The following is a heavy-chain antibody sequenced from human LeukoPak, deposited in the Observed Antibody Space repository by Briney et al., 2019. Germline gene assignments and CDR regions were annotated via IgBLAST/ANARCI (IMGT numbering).Heavy chain of an antibody. J-gene: IGHJ4*02. CDR3: TTDADWGSYLFDY. V-gene: IGHV3-15*01. CDR1: GFTFSNAW. D-gene: IGHD1-26*01. CDR2: IKSKTDGGTT. Sequence: PGGSLRLSCAASGFTFSNAWMSWVRQAPGKGLEWVGRIKSKTDGGTTDYAAPVKGRFTISRDDSKNTLYLQMNSLKTEDTAVYYCTTDADWGSYLFDYWGQGTLVTVSS.